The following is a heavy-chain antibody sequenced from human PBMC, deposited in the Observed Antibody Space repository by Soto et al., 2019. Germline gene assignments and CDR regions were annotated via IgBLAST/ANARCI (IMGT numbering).Heavy chain of an antibody. J-gene: IGHJ6*02. CDR1: GGTFSSYA. D-gene: IGHD2-15*01. CDR2: IIPIFGTA. V-gene: IGHV1-69*13. CDR3: ARDLIGDIVVVVAATPGFYYYYGMDV. Sequence: SVKVSCKASGGTFSSYAISWVRQAPGQGLEWMGGIIPIFGTANYAQKFQGRVTITADESTSTAYMELSSLRSEDTAVYYCARDLIGDIVVVVAATPGFYYYYGMDVWGQGTTVTVSS.